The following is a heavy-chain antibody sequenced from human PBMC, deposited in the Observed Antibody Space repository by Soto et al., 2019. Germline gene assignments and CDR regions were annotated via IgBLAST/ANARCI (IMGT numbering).Heavy chain of an antibody. Sequence: GGSLRLSCAASGFTFSSYAMHWVRQAPGKGLEWVAVISYDGSNEYYADSVKGRFTISRDNSKNTVYLQMSSLRADDTAVYYCAKGIPLGSQWGQGTLVTVSS. CDR3: AKGIPLGSQ. CDR1: GFTFSSYA. D-gene: IGHD2-21*01. J-gene: IGHJ4*02. V-gene: IGHV3-30*04. CDR2: ISYDGSNE.